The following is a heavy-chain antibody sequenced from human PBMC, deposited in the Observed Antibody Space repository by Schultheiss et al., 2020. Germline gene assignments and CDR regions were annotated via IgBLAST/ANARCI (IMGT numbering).Heavy chain of an antibody. CDR1: GYSISSGYY. V-gene: IGHV4-38-2*02. J-gene: IGHJ6*03. Sequence: SQTLSLTCAVSGYSISSGYYWGWIRQPPGKGLEWIGSIYHSGSTYYNPSLKSRVTISVDTSKNQFSLKLSSVTAADTAVYYCARDGPPITIFGVVINSLYYYYMDVWGKGTTV. CDR3: ARDGPPITIFGVVINSLYYYYMDV. D-gene: IGHD3-3*01. CDR2: IYHSGST.